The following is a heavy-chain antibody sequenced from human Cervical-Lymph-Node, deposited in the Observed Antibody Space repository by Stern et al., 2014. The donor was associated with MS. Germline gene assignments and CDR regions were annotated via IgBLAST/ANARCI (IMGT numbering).Heavy chain of an antibody. CDR2: INSDGSST. Sequence: EVQLEESGGGLVQPGGSLRLSCAASGFTVSSYWLHWVRQGPEKGLEWVSRINSDGSSTSYAYSVKGRFTISRDNAKNTLSLQMNSLRAEDTAVYYCVRDTYDMSFLLGWTGGMDVWGQGTTVTVSS. CDR3: VRDTYDMSFLLGWTGGMDV. J-gene: IGHJ6*02. D-gene: IGHD3/OR15-3a*01. V-gene: IGHV3-74*01. CDR1: GFTVSSYW.